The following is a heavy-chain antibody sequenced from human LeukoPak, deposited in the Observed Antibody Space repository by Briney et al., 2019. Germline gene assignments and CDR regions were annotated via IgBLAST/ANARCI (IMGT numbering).Heavy chain of an antibody. Sequence: ASVKVSCKASGYTFTSYGISWVRQAPGQGLEWMGWISAYNGNTNYAQKLQGRVTMTTDTSTSTAYMELRSLRSDDTAVYYCARVLCPRVIATPPGYWGQGTLVTVSP. CDR3: ARVLCPRVIATPPGY. CDR2: ISAYNGNT. CDR1: GYTFTSYG. V-gene: IGHV1-18*01. D-gene: IGHD2/OR15-2a*01. J-gene: IGHJ4*02.